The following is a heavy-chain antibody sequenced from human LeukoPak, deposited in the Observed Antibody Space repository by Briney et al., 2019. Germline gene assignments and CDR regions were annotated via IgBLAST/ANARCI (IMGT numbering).Heavy chain of an antibody. V-gene: IGHV4-59*08. Sequence: PSETLSLTCTVSGGFISSYYWSWIRQPPGKGLEWIGYIYYSGSTNYNPSLKSRVTISVDTSKNQFSLKLSSVTAADTAVYYCARRERVANWFDPWGQGTLVTVSS. D-gene: IGHD2-15*01. J-gene: IGHJ5*02. CDR2: IYYSGST. CDR3: ARRERVANWFDP. CDR1: GGFISSYY.